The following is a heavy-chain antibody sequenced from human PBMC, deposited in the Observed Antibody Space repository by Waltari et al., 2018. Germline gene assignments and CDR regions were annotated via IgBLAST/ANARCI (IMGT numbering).Heavy chain of an antibody. J-gene: IGHJ4*02. CDR3: VSYGGYGDYASDY. V-gene: IGHV3-53*01. Sequence: EVQLVESGGGLIQPGGSLRLSCAASGFTVSSNYMSWVRQAPGKGVELVSVIYSGGSTYYADSRKGRFTISRDNAKNTLYLQMNSLRAEDTAVYYCVSYGGYGDYASDYWGQGTLVTVSS. D-gene: IGHD4-17*01. CDR2: IYSGGST. CDR1: GFTVSSNY.